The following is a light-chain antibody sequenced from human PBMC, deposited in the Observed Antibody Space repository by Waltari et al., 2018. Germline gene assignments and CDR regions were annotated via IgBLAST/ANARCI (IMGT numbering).Light chain of an antibody. V-gene: IGLV1-40*01. CDR1: SSNIGAGYD. Sequence: QSVLTQPPSVSGAPGQRVTISCTGSSSNIGAGYDVFWYQQLPGTAPKLLIFGNSTRPSGGPDRFSGSKSGTSASLAITGLQAEDEADYSCQSYDSSLSAYVFGPGTKVTVL. J-gene: IGLJ1*01. CDR2: GNS. CDR3: QSYDSSLSAYV.